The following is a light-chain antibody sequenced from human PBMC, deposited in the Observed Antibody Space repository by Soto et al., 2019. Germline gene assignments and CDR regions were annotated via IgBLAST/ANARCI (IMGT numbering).Light chain of an antibody. Sequence: QSVLAQPPSISAAPGQKVTISCSGSSSNIGGNYVSWYQHVPRTAPKLLFYDNYKRASGSPDRFSASKSGTSATLGITGLQTGDEADYYCGTWDSSLDTVVFGGGTKLTVL. V-gene: IGLV1-51*01. CDR2: DNY. CDR1: SSNIGGNY. CDR3: GTWDSSLDTVV. J-gene: IGLJ2*01.